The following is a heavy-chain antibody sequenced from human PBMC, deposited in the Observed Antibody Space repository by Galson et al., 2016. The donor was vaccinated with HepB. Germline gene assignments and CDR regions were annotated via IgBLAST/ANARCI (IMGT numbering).Heavy chain of an antibody. D-gene: IGHD3-22*01. CDR2: IDWDEDK. CDR1: GFSLSTSGMC. Sequence: PALVKPTQTLTLTCTFSGFSLSTSGMCVTWIRQPPGKALEWLALIDWDEDKYYSASLMTRLTISKDTSKNQVVLTMTNIDPVDTATYYCARTNHYDISGFFDSWGQGTLVTVSS. J-gene: IGHJ4*02. V-gene: IGHV2-70*01. CDR3: ARTNHYDISGFFDS.